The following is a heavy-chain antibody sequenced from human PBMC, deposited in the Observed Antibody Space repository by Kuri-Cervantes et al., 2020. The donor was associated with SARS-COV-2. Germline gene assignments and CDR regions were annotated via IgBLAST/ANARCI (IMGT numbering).Heavy chain of an antibody. Sequence: SETLSLTCIVSRGSISSSSYYWGWIRQPPGKGLEWTGSIYYSGSTYYNPSLKSRVTISVDTSKNQFSLKLSSVTAADTAVYYCASVPYGSGSYAYYFDYWGQGTLVTVSS. D-gene: IGHD3-10*01. CDR2: IYYSGST. CDR3: ASVPYGSGSYAYYFDY. CDR1: RGSISSSSYY. J-gene: IGHJ4*02. V-gene: IGHV4-39*07.